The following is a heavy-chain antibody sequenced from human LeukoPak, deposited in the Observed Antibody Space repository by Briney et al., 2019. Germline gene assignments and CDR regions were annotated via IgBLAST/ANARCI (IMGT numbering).Heavy chain of an antibody. Sequence: SVKVSCKASGGTFSSYAISWVRQAPGQGLEWMGRIIPILGIANYAQKFQGRVTITADKSTSTAYMELSSLRSEDTAVYYCARDTLRLGESDYWGQGTWSPSPQ. V-gene: IGHV1-69*04. CDR1: GGTFSSYA. CDR3: ARDTLRLGESDY. CDR2: IIPILGIA. D-gene: IGHD3-16*01. J-gene: IGHJ4*02.